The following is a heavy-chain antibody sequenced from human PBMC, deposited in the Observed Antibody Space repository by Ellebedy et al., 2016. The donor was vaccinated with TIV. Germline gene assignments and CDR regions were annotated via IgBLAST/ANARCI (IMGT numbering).Heavy chain of an antibody. CDR2: IIPIFGTA. CDR1: GGTFSSYA. V-gene: IGHV1-69*05. D-gene: IGHD4-17*01. Sequence: SVKVSCXASGGTFSSYAISWVRQAPGQGLEWMGGIIPIFGTANYAQKLQGRVTMTTDTSTSTAYMELRSLRSDDTAVYYCARPDYEVGWFDPWGQGTLVTVSS. CDR3: ARPDYEVGWFDP. J-gene: IGHJ5*02.